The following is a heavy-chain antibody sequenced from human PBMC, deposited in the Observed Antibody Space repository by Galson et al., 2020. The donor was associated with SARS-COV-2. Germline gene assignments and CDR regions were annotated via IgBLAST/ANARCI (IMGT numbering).Heavy chain of an antibody. Sequence: ASVKVSCKASGYTFTSYAMNWVRQAPGQGLEWMGWINTNTGNPTYAQGFTGRFVFSLDTSVSTAYLQISSLKAEDTAVYYCARGMGLGSWYRGDSDLGFDYWGQGTLVTVSS. J-gene: IGHJ4*02. V-gene: IGHV7-4-1*02. CDR1: GYTFTSYA. D-gene: IGHD6-13*01. CDR2: INTNTGNP. CDR3: ARGMGLGSWYRGDSDLGFDY.